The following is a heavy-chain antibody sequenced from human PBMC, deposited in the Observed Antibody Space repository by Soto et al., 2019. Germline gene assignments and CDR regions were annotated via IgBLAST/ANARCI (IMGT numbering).Heavy chain of an antibody. J-gene: IGHJ4*02. CDR1: GFTFTSSA. D-gene: IGHD4-17*01. CDR3: AADRGMTTVTTLFDY. Sequence: GASVKVSCKASGFTFTSSAVQWVRQARGQRLEWIGWIVVGSGNTNYAQKFQERVTITRDMSTSTAYMELSSLRSEDTAVYYCAADRGMTTVTTLFDYWGQGTLVTVSS. CDR2: IVVGSGNT. V-gene: IGHV1-58*01.